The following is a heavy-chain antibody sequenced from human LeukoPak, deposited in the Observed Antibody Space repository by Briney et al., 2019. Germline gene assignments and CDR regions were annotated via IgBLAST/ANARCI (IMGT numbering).Heavy chain of an antibody. J-gene: IGHJ4*02. CDR2: IYYSGST. Sequence: KPSETLSLTCTVSGGSISSYYWSWIRQPPGKGLEWIEYIYYSGSTNYNPSLKSRVTISVDTSKNQFSLKLSSVTAADTAVYYCARDVVAAPGTWDYWGQGTLVTVSS. V-gene: IGHV4-59*01. CDR1: GGSISSYY. D-gene: IGHD6-13*01. CDR3: ARDVVAAPGTWDY.